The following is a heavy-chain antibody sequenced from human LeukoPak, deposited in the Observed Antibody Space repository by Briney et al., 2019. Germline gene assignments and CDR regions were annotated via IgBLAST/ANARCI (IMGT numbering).Heavy chain of an antibody. Sequence: PGGSLRLSCAASGFTFSSHARNWVRQAPGKGLEWVSGIGNSGASPHYADSVKGRFTISRDNSKNTLFLQMNSLRAEDTAVYFCAKDRGFYGSATYYFDYWGQGTMVTVSS. CDR2: IGNSGASP. V-gene: IGHV3-23*01. CDR1: GFTFSSHA. D-gene: IGHD3-10*01. J-gene: IGHJ4*02. CDR3: AKDRGFYGSATYYFDY.